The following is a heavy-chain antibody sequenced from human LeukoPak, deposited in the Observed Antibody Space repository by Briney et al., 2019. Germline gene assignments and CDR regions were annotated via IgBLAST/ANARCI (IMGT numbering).Heavy chain of an antibody. CDR3: ATVRSAIYYGSGSYYNGLSRAFDI. CDR1: GYSISSDYY. V-gene: IGHV4-38-2*02. CDR2: SNDSGST. Sequence: SETLSLTCTVSGYSISSDYYWGWRRPPPGKGLEWIGESNDSGSTNYNPSLKGRVTISGDTSKNQFSLKLSSVTAEDTAVYYCATVRSAIYYGSGSYYNGLSRAFDIWGQGTMVTVSS. J-gene: IGHJ3*02. D-gene: IGHD3-10*01.